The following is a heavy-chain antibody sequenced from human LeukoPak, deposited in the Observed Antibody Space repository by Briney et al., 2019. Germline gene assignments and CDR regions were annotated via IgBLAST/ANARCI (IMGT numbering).Heavy chain of an antibody. J-gene: IGHJ4*02. V-gene: IGHV3-30*18. CDR2: ISYDGSNK. CDR3: AKQSAGSAAWYSLHYDF. CDR1: GFTFSSYG. D-gene: IGHD6-13*01. Sequence: QTGGSLRLSCAASGFTFSSYGMHWVRQAPGKGLEWVAVISYDGSNKYYADSVKGRFTISRDNSKDTLYLQMNGLRAEDTAVYFCAKQSAGSAAWYSLHYDFWGQGTLVTVSS.